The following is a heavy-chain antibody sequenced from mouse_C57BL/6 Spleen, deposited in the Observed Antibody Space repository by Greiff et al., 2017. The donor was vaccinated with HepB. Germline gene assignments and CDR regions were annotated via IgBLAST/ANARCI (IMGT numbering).Heavy chain of an antibody. V-gene: IGHV1-50*01. CDR2: IDPSDSYT. J-gene: IGHJ2*01. CDR3: ARWGGNYLDY. CDR1: GYTFTSYW. Sequence: QVQLQQPGAELVKPGASVKLSCKASGYTFTSYWMQWVKQRPGQGLEWIGEIDPSDSYTNYNQKFKGKATLTVDTSSSTAYLQLSSLTSEGSAVYYCARWGGNYLDYWGQGTTLTVSS.